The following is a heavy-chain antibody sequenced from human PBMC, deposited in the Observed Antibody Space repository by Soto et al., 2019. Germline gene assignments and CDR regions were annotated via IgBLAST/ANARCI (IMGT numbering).Heavy chain of an antibody. Sequence: EASVKVSCKASGGTFSSYAISWVRQAPGQGLEWMGGIIPIFGTANYAQKFQGRVTITADESTSTAYMELSSLRSEDTAVYYCARFHSSSWPPHVPWGQGTLVTVSS. D-gene: IGHD6-13*01. CDR3: ARFHSSSWPPHVP. J-gene: IGHJ5*02. V-gene: IGHV1-69*13. CDR2: IIPIFGTA. CDR1: GGTFSSYA.